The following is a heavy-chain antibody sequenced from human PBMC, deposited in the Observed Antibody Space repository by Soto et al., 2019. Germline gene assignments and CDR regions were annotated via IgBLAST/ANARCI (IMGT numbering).Heavy chain of an antibody. D-gene: IGHD2-15*01. J-gene: IGHJ4*02. Sequence: VASVKVSCKASGYTFTNYYLHWVRQAPGQGLEWVGMINPSARSASYAQKFQGRVTVTTDTSTTTVYMELRSLRSDDTAVYYCTRQGGDFWGRGTLVTVSS. CDR3: TRQGGDF. CDR1: GYTFTNYY. CDR2: INPSARSA. V-gene: IGHV1-46*01.